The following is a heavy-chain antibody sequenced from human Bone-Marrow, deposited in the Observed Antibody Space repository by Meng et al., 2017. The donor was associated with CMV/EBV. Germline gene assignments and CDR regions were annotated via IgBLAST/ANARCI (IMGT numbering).Heavy chain of an antibody. CDR3: ARGSFRGSYFY. Sequence: SVKVSCKASGYTFTSYGISWVRQAPGQGLEWMGRIIPILGIANYAQKFQGRVTITADKSTSTAYMELSSLRSEDTAVYYCARGSFRGSYFYWGQGTLVTVSS. CDR1: GYTFTSYG. V-gene: IGHV1-69*04. CDR2: IIPILGIA. D-gene: IGHD1-26*01. J-gene: IGHJ1*01.